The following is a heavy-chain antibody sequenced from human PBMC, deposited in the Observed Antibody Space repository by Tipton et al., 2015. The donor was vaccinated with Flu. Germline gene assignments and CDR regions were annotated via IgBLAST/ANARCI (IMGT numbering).Heavy chain of an antibody. CDR3: AKDRCSSGRCSVDYSDGMDV. Sequence: SLRLSCAASGFPFMNYGMHWVRQAPGKGLEWVALISYDGSQTYYADPVKGRFSISRDNSKNTLYLQMDNLRDEDTAVYYCAKDRCSSGRCSVDYSDGMDVWGQGTTVSVSS. V-gene: IGHV3-30*18. CDR1: GFPFMNYG. J-gene: IGHJ6*02. D-gene: IGHD2-15*01. CDR2: ISYDGSQT.